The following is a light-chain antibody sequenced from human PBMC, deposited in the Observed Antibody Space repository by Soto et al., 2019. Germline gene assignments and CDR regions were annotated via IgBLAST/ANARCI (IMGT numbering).Light chain of an antibody. J-gene: IGLJ1*01. CDR3: QSNDNGLSGSDV. CDR2: GDS. CDR1: SSNIGAGYD. V-gene: IGLV1-40*01. Sequence: SVLTQPPSVSVAPVRMVSISCTGSSSNIGAGYDVNWYQQLPETAPKLLIFGDSNRPSGVPDRFSGSKSGTSASLVITGLQADDEADYYCQSNDNGLSGSDVFGTGTKVTVL.